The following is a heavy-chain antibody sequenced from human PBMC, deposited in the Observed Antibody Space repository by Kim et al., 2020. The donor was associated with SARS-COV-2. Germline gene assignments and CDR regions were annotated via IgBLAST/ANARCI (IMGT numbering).Heavy chain of an antibody. CDR2: ISWNSGSI. CDR1: GFTFDDYA. J-gene: IGHJ6*02. D-gene: IGHD2-2*01. V-gene: IGHV3-9*01. CDR3: AKSSEYCSSTSCYGGGDMDV. Sequence: GGSLRLSCAASGFTFDDYAMHWVRQAPGKGLEWVSGISWNSGSIGYADSVKGRFTISRDNAKNSLYLQMNSLRAEDTALYYCAKSSEYCSSTSCYGGGDMDVWGQGTTVTVSS.